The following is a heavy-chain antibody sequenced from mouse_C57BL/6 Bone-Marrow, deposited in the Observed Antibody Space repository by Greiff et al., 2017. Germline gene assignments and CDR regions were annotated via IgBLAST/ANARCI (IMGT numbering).Heavy chain of an antibody. J-gene: IGHJ3*01. CDR2: ISNLAYSI. CDR1: GFTFSDYG. CDR3: ARHSNHQAWFAY. D-gene: IGHD6-1*01. Sequence: EVKLMESGGGLVQPGGSLKLSCAASGFTFSDYGMAWVRQAPRKGPEWVAFISNLAYSIYYADTVTGRFTISRENAKNTLYLEMSSLRSEDTAMYYCARHSNHQAWFAYWGQGTLVTVSA. V-gene: IGHV5-15*01.